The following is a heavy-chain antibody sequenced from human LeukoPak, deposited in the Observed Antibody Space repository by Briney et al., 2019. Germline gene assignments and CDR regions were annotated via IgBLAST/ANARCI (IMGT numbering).Heavy chain of an antibody. V-gene: IGHV3-21*01. CDR3: ASEPATVLLSGYYAVDY. CDR1: GFSFKTYG. D-gene: IGHD3-3*01. Sequence: GRSLRLSCAASGFSFKTYGMHWVRQAPGKGLEWVSSISSSSSYIYYADSVKGRFTISRDNAKNSLYLQMNSLRAEDTAVYYCASEPATVLLSGYYAVDYWGQGTLVTVSS. J-gene: IGHJ4*02. CDR2: ISSSSSYI.